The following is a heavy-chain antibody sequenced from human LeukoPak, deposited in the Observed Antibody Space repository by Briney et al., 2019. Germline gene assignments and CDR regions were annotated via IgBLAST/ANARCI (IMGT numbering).Heavy chain of an antibody. J-gene: IGHJ4*02. D-gene: IGHD5-24*01. Sequence: HPGGSLRLSCSAAGFTFRSHAMHWVRQAPGKGLEYVSTINDDGSLTYYADSVKGRFTISRDNSKNTLYLQMNSLRAEDTAVYYCTKDQDWGDGYNFLLYWGQGTLVTVSS. CDR3: TKDQDWGDGYNFLLY. V-gene: IGHV3-64*04. CDR1: GFTFRSHA. CDR2: INDDGSLT.